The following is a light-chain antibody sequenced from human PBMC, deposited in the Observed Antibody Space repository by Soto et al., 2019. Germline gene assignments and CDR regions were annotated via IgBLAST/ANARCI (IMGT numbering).Light chain of an antibody. CDR2: GAS. CDR3: QQRSNWPIT. V-gene: IGKV3-11*01. CDR1: QSVSSN. Sequence: EIGMTQSPATLSVSPGERATLSCRASQSVSSNLAWYQQKPGQAPRLLIYGASSRATGIPVRFSGSGSGTDFTLTISSLEPEDFALYYCQQRSNWPITFGQGTRLEIK. J-gene: IGKJ5*01.